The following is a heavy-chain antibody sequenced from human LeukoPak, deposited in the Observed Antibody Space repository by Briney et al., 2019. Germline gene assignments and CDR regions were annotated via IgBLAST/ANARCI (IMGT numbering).Heavy chain of an antibody. CDR3: ARGRDWLRWFDP. J-gene: IGHJ5*02. V-gene: IGHV1-8*03. CDR1: GFTFTSYD. CDR2: MNPNCGNT. D-gene: IGHD3/OR15-3a*01. Sequence: ASVKVSCKASGFTFTSYDIDWVRQATGQGLEWLGWMNPNCGNTGYAQKFQGRVTITRNTSITTAYMELSSLTSEDTAVYYCARGRDWLRWFDPWGQGTLVTVSS.